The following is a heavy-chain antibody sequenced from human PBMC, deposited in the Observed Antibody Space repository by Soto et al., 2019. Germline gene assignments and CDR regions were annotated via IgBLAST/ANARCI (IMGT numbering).Heavy chain of an antibody. V-gene: IGHV4-59*08. J-gene: IGHJ4*02. CDR3: ARHRYSYGVYYFDY. CDR2: IYYSGST. Sequence: QVQLQESGPGLVKPSETLSLTCIVSGGSISNYYWSWIRQPPGKGLEWIGYIYYSGSTNYNPSLTSRVTISVHTSKNQFSLKLSSVTAADTAVYYCARHRYSYGVYYFDYWGQGTLVTVSS. CDR1: GGSISNYY. D-gene: IGHD5-18*01.